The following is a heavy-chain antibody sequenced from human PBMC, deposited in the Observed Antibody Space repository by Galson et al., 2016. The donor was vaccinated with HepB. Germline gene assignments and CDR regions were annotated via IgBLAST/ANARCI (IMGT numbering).Heavy chain of an antibody. J-gene: IGHJ6*02. Sequence: SLRLSCADSGFIFRSYAMNWVRQAPGKGLEWLAVISNDGSNNYFADSVKGRFTISRHNSKNTLYFQMNSLITKDTAVYYCARPLPNVGYGMDVWGQGTTVTVSS. V-gene: IGHV3-30*14. D-gene: IGHD2-15*01. CDR2: ISNDGSNN. CDR3: ARPLPNVGYGMDV. CDR1: GFIFRSYA.